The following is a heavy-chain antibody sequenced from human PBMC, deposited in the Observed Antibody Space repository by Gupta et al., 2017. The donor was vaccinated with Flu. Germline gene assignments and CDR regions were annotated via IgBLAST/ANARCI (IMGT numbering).Heavy chain of an antibody. Sequence: EAQLVESGGGLVEPGRSLRLSCEASGFAFDDHAMHWVRQIPGKGLEWVSRITWNSRDIVYADSVKGRFTVSRDNANNLLHLQMNSLRVEDTALYFCARDTFSGGTYVGGVTLDVWGQGTVVTVS. CDR1: GFAFDDHA. J-gene: IGHJ3*01. CDR2: ITWNSRDI. V-gene: IGHV3-9*01. D-gene: IGHD3-10*02. CDR3: ARDTFSGGTYVGGVTLDV.